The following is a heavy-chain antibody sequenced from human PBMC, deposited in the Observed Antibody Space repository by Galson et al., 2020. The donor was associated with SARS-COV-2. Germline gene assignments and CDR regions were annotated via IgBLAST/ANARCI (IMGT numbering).Heavy chain of an antibody. Sequence: GGSLRLSCAASGFTFSSYGMHWVRQAPGKGLEWVAVIWYDGSNKYYADSVKGRFTISRDNSKNTLYLQMNSLRAEDTAVYYCARDPNYYGSGSYHYWGQGTLVTVSS. CDR1: GFTFSSYG. D-gene: IGHD3-10*01. CDR3: ARDPNYYGSGSYHY. CDR2: IWYDGSNK. J-gene: IGHJ4*02. V-gene: IGHV3-33*01.